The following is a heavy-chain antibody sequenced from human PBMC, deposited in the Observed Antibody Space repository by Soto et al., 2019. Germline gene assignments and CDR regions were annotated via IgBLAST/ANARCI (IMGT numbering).Heavy chain of an antibody. CDR2: IYHRGTT. V-gene: IGHV4-59*01. Sequence: SETLSLTCTVSGGSISSYYWSWIRQPPGKGLEWIGYIYHRGTTNYSPSLKSRVTISADMSKNQFSLKLSSVTAADTAVYYCARAIRRGRGFDYWGQGTLVTVSS. J-gene: IGHJ4*02. CDR3: ARAIRRGRGFDY. D-gene: IGHD3-10*01. CDR1: GGSISSYY.